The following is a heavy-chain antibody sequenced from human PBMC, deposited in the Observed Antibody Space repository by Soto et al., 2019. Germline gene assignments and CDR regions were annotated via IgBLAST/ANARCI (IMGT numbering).Heavy chain of an antibody. CDR3: AREYYDFWSGGYHNGMDV. V-gene: IGHV4-38-2*02. Sequence: PSETLSLTCGVSGYSISSGYFWVWIRQPPGKGLEWMGSIYYTGSTYYNPSLLTRITISVDTSKNQFSLKLSSVTAADTALYYCAREYYDFWSGGYHNGMDVWGPGTTVTVSS. CDR1: GYSISSGYF. J-gene: IGHJ6*02. D-gene: IGHD3-3*01. CDR2: IYYTGST.